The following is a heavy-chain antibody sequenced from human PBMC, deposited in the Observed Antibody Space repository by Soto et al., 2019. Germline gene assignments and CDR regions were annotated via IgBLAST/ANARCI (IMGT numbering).Heavy chain of an antibody. CDR1: GGSISSYY. Sequence: SETLSLTCTVSGGSISSYYWSWIRQPPGKGLEWIGYIYYSGSTNYNPSLKSRVTISVDTSKNQFSLKLSSVTAADTAVYYCARYYYDSSGYYYSPAYNWFDPWGQRTLVTLSS. J-gene: IGHJ5*02. CDR2: IYYSGST. CDR3: ARYYYDSSGYYYSPAYNWFDP. D-gene: IGHD3-22*01. V-gene: IGHV4-59*01.